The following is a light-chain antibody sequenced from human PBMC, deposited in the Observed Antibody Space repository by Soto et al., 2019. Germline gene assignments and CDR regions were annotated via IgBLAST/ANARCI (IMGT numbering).Light chain of an antibody. J-gene: IGLJ3*02. Sequence: QSVLTQPPSASGTPGQRVTISCSGSSSNIGSKTVNWYQQLPGTAPKLLIYNNNQWPSGVPDRFSGSKSGTSASLAISGLQSEDEADYYCATWDDSLNGPVFGGGTKVTVL. CDR1: SSNIGSKT. CDR2: NNN. CDR3: ATWDDSLNGPV. V-gene: IGLV1-44*01.